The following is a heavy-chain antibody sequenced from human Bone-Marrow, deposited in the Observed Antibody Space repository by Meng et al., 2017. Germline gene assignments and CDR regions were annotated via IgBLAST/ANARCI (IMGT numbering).Heavy chain of an antibody. CDR3: ARATYGSGKDF. J-gene: IGHJ4*02. Sequence: QVQLQESGPRPCKPSQTLSLTCTVSGGSINSGDYYWSWIRQHPGKGLEWIGFIYYTGSTQYNPSLKSRVTISVDTSKNQFSLKLSSVTAADTAVYYCARATYGSGKDFWGQGTMVTVSS. D-gene: IGHD3-10*01. CDR2: IYYTGST. CDR1: GGSINSGDYY. V-gene: IGHV4-31*03.